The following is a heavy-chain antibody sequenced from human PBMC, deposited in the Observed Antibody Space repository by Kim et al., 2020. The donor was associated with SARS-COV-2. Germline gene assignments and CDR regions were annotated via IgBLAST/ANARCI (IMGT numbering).Heavy chain of an antibody. Sequence: SETLSHTCTVSGGSISSSSYYWGWIRQPPGKGLEWIGSIYYSGSTYYNPSLKSRVTISVDTSKNQFSLKLSSVTAADTAVYYCARDNDEPVWEQPLHFFDYCGQGTLVTVSS. CDR2: IYYSGST. V-gene: IGHV4-39*07. J-gene: IGHJ4*02. D-gene: IGHD1-26*01. CDR3: ARDNDEPVWEQPLHFFDY. CDR1: GGSISSSSYY.